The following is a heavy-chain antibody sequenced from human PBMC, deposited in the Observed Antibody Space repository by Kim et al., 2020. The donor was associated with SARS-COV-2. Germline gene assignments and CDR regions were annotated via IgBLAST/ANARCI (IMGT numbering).Heavy chain of an antibody. V-gene: IGHV4-31*03. J-gene: IGHJ4*02. CDR3: AREGSSHWAGIGGE. D-gene: IGHD3-10*01. CDR2: IHFSGST. Sequence: SETLSLTCTVSGASISGGGHYWSWIRQLPGKGLEWIGYIHFSGSTYYNPSLESRITMSVDTSKNQFSLHLDSVTAADTAVYFCAREGSSHWAGIGGEWGQGTLVTVSS. CDR1: GASISGGGHY.